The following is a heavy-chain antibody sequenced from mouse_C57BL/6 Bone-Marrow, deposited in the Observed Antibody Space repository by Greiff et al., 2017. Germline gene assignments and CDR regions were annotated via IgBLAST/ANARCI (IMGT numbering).Heavy chain of an antibody. J-gene: IGHJ2*01. Sequence: VQLQQPGAELVMPGASVKLSCKASGYTFTSYWMHWVKQRPGQGLEWIGEIDPSDSYTNYNQKFKGKSTLTVDKSSSTAYMQLSSLTSEDSAVYYCARGSYYGSSWVYYFDYWGQGTTLTVPS. D-gene: IGHD1-1*01. CDR3: ARGSYYGSSWVYYFDY. V-gene: IGHV1-69*01. CDR1: GYTFTSYW. CDR2: IDPSDSYT.